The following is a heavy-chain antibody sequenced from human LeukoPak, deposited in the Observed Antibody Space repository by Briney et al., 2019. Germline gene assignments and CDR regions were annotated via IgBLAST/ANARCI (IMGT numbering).Heavy chain of an antibody. CDR1: GFTFSSYE. Sequence: GGSLRLSCAASGFTFSSYEMNWVRQAPGKGLEWVSYISSSGTTIYYADSVKGRFTISRDNAKNSLYLQMNSLRAEDTGVYYCARDAMVRGIIIIPFDYWGQGTLVTVSS. D-gene: IGHD3-10*01. J-gene: IGHJ4*02. V-gene: IGHV3-48*03. CDR2: ISSSGTTI. CDR3: ARDAMVRGIIIIPFDY.